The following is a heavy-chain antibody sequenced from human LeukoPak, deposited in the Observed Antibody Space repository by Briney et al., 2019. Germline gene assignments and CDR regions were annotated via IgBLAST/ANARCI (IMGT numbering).Heavy chain of an antibody. CDR3: ARDYYGSGSSNWFDP. Sequence: GAPVKVSCKASGYTFTGYYMHWVRQAPGQGLEWMGWINPNSGGTNYAQKFQGRVTMTRDTSISTAYMELSRLRSDDTAVYYCARDYYGSGSSNWFDPWGQGTLVTVSS. V-gene: IGHV1-2*02. CDR1: GYTFTGYY. D-gene: IGHD3-10*01. J-gene: IGHJ5*02. CDR2: INPNSGGT.